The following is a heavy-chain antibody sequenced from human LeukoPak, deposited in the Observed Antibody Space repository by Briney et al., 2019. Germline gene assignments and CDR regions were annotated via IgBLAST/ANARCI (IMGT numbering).Heavy chain of an antibody. V-gene: IGHV4-30-4*01. CDR2: TYYSGST. D-gene: IGHD3-22*01. CDR3: ARPYYYDSRIDA. CDR1: GGSISSGDYY. Sequence: PSETLSLTCTVSGGSISSGDYYWSWLRQPPGKGLEWIGYTYYSGSTYYNPSLKNRVSISVDTSKNQFSLNLSSVTAADTAVYYCARPYYYDSRIDAWGQGTLVTVSS. J-gene: IGHJ5*02.